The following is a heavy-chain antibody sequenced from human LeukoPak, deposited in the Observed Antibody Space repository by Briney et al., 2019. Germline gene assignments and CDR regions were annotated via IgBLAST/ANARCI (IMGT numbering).Heavy chain of an antibody. J-gene: IGHJ6*02. V-gene: IGHV7-4-1*02. D-gene: IGHD6-13*01. CDR2: INTNTGNP. Sequence: ASVKVSCKASGYTFTSYAMNWVRQAPGQGLEWMGWINTNTGNPTYAQGFTGRFVFSLDTSVSTAYLQISSLKAEDTAVYYCARDPAIAAAGRSNYYYYGMDVWGQGTTVTVSS. CDR1: GYTFTSYA. CDR3: ARDPAIAAAGRSNYYYYGMDV.